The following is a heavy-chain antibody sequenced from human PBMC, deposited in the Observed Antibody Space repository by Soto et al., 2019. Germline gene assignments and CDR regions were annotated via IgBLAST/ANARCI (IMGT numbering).Heavy chain of an antibody. CDR1: AFAFSTYA. V-gene: IGHV3-15*01. CDR3: TTGVRDSSGSMRLYYYYDMDV. J-gene: IGHJ6*02. CDR2: IKSKTDGGTT. Sequence: EVQLLESGGGLVQPGGSLRLSCAASAFAFSTYAMTWVRQSPAKGLEWVGRIKSKTDGGTTDYAAPVKGRFTISRDDSINTLYLQMSSLKTGDTAVYYCTTGVRDSSGSMRLYYYYDMDVWGQGTTVTVSS. D-gene: IGHD3-22*01.